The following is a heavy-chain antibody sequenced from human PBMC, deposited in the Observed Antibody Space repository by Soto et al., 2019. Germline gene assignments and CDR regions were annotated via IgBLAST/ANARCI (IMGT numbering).Heavy chain of an antibody. CDR1: GGTFSSYA. D-gene: IGHD3-22*01. V-gene: IGHV1-69*01. CDR2: IIPIFGPA. Sequence: QVQLVQSGAEVKKPGSSVKVSCKASGGTFSSYAISWVRQAPVQGLEWMGGIIPIFGPANYARKFQGRVTLTADESTSTAYMELSSLRSEDPAVYYCACPQHDRRGSDYYYYGMDVWGQATTVTVSS. J-gene: IGHJ6*02. CDR3: ACPQHDRRGSDYYYYGMDV.